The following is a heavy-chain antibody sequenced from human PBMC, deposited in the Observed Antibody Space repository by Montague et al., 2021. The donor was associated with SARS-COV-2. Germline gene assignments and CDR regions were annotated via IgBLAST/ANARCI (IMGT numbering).Heavy chain of an antibody. CDR3: ATESLGYCSSTSCYGPHYGMDV. D-gene: IGHD2-2*01. CDR1: GCSISSGGYY. CDR2: IYYSGST. V-gene: IGHV4-31*03. Sequence: TLSLTCTVSGCSISSGGYYWSWLRQHPGKGLEWIGYIYYSGSTYYNPSLKSRVTISVDTSKNQFCLKLSSVTAADTAVYYCATESLGYCSSTSCYGPHYGMDVWGQGTTVTVSS. J-gene: IGHJ6*02.